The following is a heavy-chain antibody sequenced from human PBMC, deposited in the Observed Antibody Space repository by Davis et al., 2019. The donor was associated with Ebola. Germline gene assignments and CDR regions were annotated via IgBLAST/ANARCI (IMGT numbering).Heavy chain of an antibody. D-gene: IGHD2-15*01. CDR1: GFAFSDYS. J-gene: IGHJ6*02. Sequence: GESLKISCAASGFAFSDYSMNWVRQAPGKGLEWVSSISSSSSYIYYADSVKGRFTISRDNAKNSLYLQMNSLRAEDTAVYYCARDDPLGCSGGSCYFGYYYGMDVWGQGTTVTVSS. V-gene: IGHV3-21*01. CDR2: ISSSSSYI. CDR3: ARDDPLGCSGGSCYFGYYYGMDV.